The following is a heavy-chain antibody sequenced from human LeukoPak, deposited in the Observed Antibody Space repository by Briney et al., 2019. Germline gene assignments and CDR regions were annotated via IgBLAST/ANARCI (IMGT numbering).Heavy chain of an antibody. CDR1: GFTFSSYS. J-gene: IGHJ4*02. CDR2: VSGSSSYI. V-gene: IGHV3-21*01. Sequence: GGSLRLSCAASGFTFSSYSMNWVRQAPGKGLEWVSSVSGSSSYIYYADSVKGRFTISRDNAKKSLYLQTNSLRAEDTAVYYCARVGDDDYGDYFDYWGQGTLVTVSS. CDR3: ARVGDDDYGDYFDY. D-gene: IGHD4-17*01.